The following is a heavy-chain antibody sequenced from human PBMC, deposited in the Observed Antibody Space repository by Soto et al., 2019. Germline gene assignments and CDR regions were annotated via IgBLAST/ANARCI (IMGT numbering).Heavy chain of an antibody. CDR1: GFTFSNHA. Sequence: EVPLLESGGGLVQPGGSLRLSCAASGFTFSNHAMAWVRKAPGKGLEWVSAIGGSGDSTFYADSVRGRFTISRDNSKNTLSLQMNSLRAEDTAVYYCRGVDTVLTPGVDYWGQGTLVTVSS. CDR2: IGGSGDST. CDR3: RGVDTVLTPGVDY. V-gene: IGHV3-23*01. D-gene: IGHD4-17*01. J-gene: IGHJ4*02.